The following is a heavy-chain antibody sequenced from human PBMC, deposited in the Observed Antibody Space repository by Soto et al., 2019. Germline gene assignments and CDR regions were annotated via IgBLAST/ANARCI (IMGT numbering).Heavy chain of an antibody. V-gene: IGHV4-4*02. J-gene: IGHJ4*02. CDR1: GGSITSDYW. D-gene: IGHD6-13*01. CDR2: IYRSGST. CDR3: ARGSRGSWYIY. Sequence: SETLSLTCPVSGGSITSDYWWTWVRQSPGKALEWIGEIYRSGSTNYNPSLESRVTISIDKSKNHFSLKLNSVAAADTAMYYCARGSRGSWYIYWGQGTLVTVSS.